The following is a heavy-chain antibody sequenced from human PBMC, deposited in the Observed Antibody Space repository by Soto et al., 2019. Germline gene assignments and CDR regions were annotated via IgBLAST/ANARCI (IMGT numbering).Heavy chain of an antibody. Sequence: GGSLRLSCAASGFTFSSYSMNWVRQAPGKGLEWVSSISSSSSYIYYADSVKGRFTISRDNAKNSLYLQMNSLRAEDTAVYYCARDRDLYDFWSGYYLDAFDIWGQGTMVTVSS. CDR3: ARDRDLYDFWSGYYLDAFDI. D-gene: IGHD3-3*01. V-gene: IGHV3-21*01. J-gene: IGHJ3*02. CDR2: ISSSSSYI. CDR1: GFTFSSYS.